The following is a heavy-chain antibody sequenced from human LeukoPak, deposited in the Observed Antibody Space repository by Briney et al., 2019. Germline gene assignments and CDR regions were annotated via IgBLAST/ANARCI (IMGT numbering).Heavy chain of an antibody. CDR1: GFTFSSYG. D-gene: IGHD3-22*01. J-gene: IGHJ4*02. CDR3: AKDFRSSGYYLSIDY. Sequence: GGSLRLSCAASGFTFSSYGMHWVRQAPGKGLEWVAVISYDGSNKYYAGSVKGRFTISRDNSKNTLYLQMNSLRAEDTAVYYCAKDFRSSGYYLSIDYWGQGTLVTVSS. V-gene: IGHV3-30*18. CDR2: ISYDGSNK.